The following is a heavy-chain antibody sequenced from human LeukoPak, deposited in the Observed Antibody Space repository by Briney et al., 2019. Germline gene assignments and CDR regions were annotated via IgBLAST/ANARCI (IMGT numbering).Heavy chain of an antibody. J-gene: IGHJ4*02. CDR3: ARLGSSSSSDC. CDR2: IDNSGRNT. V-gene: IGHV3-23*05. CDR1: GFTFPTYA. D-gene: IGHD6-6*01. Sequence: GGSLRLSCAASGFTFPTYAMIWVRQAPGKGLDWVSAIDNSGRNTFYTDSVKGRFTISRDNSKNTLYLRLNSLRAEDTAVYYCARLGSSSSSDCWGRGTLVTVSS.